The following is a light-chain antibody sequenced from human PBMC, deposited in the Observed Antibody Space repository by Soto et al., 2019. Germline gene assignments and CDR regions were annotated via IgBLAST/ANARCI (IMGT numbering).Light chain of an antibody. CDR3: SSYAGINNLGV. CDR1: SSDVGGYKY. Sequence: QSALTQPPSASGSPGQSVTISCTRTSSDVGGYKYVSWYQQHPGKAPKLMIFEVNKRPSGVPDRFSGSTSGNTASLTVSGLQAEDEADYYCSSYAGINNLGVFGTGTKLTVL. V-gene: IGLV2-8*01. J-gene: IGLJ1*01. CDR2: EVN.